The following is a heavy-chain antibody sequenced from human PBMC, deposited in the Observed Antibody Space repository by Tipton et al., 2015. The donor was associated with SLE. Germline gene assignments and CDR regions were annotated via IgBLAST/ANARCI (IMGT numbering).Heavy chain of an antibody. V-gene: IGHV4-31*03. CDR1: GGSINSGGYF. D-gene: IGHD3-9*01. CDR2: IFFTGST. Sequence: TLSLTCTVSGGSINSGGYFWAWIRHHPGKGLEWIGYIFFTGSTFYNPSLQSRPTIAVDTSKNQFSLNLSSVTAADSAVYYCARAYHYDLLTGLDYWGQGTLVTVSS. CDR3: ARAYHYDLLTGLDY. J-gene: IGHJ4*02.